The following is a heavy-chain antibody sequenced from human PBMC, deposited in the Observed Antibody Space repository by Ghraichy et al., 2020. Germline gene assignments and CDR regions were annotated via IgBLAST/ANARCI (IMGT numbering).Heavy chain of an antibody. CDR1: GYSFTSYW. V-gene: IGHV5-51*01. D-gene: IGHD3-22*01. Sequence: GESLNISCKGSGYSFTSYWIGWVRQMPGKGLEWMGIIYPGDSDTRYSPSFQGQVTISADKSISTAYLQWSSLKASDTAMYYCARRVGDSSGHDAFDIWGQGTMVTVSS. J-gene: IGHJ3*02. CDR3: ARRVGDSSGHDAFDI. CDR2: IYPGDSDT.